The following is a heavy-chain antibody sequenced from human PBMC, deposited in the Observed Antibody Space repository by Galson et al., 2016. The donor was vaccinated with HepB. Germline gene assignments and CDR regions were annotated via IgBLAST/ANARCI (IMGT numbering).Heavy chain of an antibody. Sequence: PALVKPTQTLTLTCTFSGFSLSTSGMCVSWIRQPPGKALEWLARIDWDDDKYYSTSLKTRLTISKDTSKNQVVLTMTNMDPVDTATYYCARPALAARPRIYGMDVWGQGTTVTVAS. CDR1: GFSLSTSGMC. CDR2: IDWDDDK. CDR3: ARPALAARPRIYGMDV. D-gene: IGHD6-25*01. J-gene: IGHJ6*02. V-gene: IGHV2-70*11.